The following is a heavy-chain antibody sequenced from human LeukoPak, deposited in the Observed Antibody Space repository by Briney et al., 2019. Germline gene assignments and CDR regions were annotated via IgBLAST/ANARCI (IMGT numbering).Heavy chain of an antibody. Sequence: SVTVSCKASGGTFSSYAISWVRQAPGQGLEWMGRIIPIFGIANYAQKFQGRVTITADKSTSTAYMELSSLRSADTAVYYCARDANYYDSSGYPISFDYWGQGTLVTVSS. CDR1: GGTFSSYA. CDR2: IIPIFGIA. D-gene: IGHD3-22*01. CDR3: ARDANYYDSSGYPISFDY. J-gene: IGHJ4*02. V-gene: IGHV1-69*04.